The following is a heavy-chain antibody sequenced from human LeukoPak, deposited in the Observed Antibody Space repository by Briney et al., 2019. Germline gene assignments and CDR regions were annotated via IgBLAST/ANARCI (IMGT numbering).Heavy chain of an antibody. V-gene: IGHV3-23*01. D-gene: IGHD3-10*01. CDR3: AKDDPQFGFDY. J-gene: IGHJ4*02. Sequence: SGGSLRLSCAASGFTFSSSAMSWVRQAPGKGLEWVSGISGSGDSTYYADSVKGRFTISRDNSRNTLYLQMNSLRAEDTAVYYCAKDDPQFGFDYWGQGTLVTVSS. CDR2: ISGSGDST. CDR1: GFTFSSSA.